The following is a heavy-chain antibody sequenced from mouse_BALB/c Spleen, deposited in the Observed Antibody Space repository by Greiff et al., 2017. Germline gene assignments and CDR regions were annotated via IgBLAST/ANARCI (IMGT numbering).Heavy chain of an antibody. D-gene: IGHD2-3*01. CDR2: ISYDGSN. CDR3: ARGRPYDGYYNAMDY. J-gene: IGHJ4*01. V-gene: IGHV3-6*02. Sequence: EVQLVESGPGLVKPSQSLSLTCSVTGYSITSGYYWNWIRQFPGNKLEWMGYISYDGSNNYNPSLKNRISITRDTSKNQFFLKLNSVTTEDTATYYCARGRPYDGYYNAMDYWGQGTSVTVSS. CDR1: GYSITSGYY.